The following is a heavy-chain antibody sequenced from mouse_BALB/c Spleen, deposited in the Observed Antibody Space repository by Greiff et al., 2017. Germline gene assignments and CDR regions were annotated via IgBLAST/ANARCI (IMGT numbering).Heavy chain of an antibody. J-gene: IGHJ3*01. D-gene: IGHD2-2*01. V-gene: IGHV3-2*02. CDR3: ARDYGYDWFAY. Sequence: EVQLQQSGPGLVKPSQSLSLTCTVTGYSITSDYAWNWIRQFPGNKLEWMGYISYSGSTSYNPSLKSRISITRDTSKNQFFLQLNSVTTEDTATYYCARDYGYDWFAYWGQGTLVTVSA. CDR1: GYSITSDYA. CDR2: ISYSGST.